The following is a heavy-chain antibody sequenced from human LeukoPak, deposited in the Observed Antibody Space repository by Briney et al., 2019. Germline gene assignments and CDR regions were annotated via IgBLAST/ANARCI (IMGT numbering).Heavy chain of an antibody. D-gene: IGHD5-24*01. CDR3: AKGDAVVLSSFDY. CDR1: GFNFRNYA. V-gene: IGHV3-23*01. Sequence: PGGSLRLSCAASGFNFRNYAMSWVRQAPGKGLEWVSTISGSAESTHYAHSVKGRFTISRDNAKNTLDLQMNSLRAKDTAVYYCAKGDAVVLSSFDYWGQGTLLTVSS. CDR2: ISGSAEST. J-gene: IGHJ4*02.